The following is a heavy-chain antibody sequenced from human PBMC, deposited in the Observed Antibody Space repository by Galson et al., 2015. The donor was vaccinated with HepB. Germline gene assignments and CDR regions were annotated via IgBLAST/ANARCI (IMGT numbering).Heavy chain of an antibody. CDR1: GYSFTSYW. CDR3: ARALDGAVAGTGFDY. CDR2: IYPGDSDT. V-gene: IGHV5-51*01. Sequence: QSGAEVKKPGESLKISCKGSGYSFTSYWIGWVRQMPGKGLEWMGIIYPGDSDTRYSPSFQGQVTISADKSISTAYLQWSSLKASDTAMYYCARALDGAVAGTGFDYWGQGTLVTVSS. J-gene: IGHJ4*02. D-gene: IGHD6-19*01.